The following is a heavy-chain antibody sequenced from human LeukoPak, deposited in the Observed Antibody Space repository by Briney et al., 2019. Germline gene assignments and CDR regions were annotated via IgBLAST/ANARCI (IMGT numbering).Heavy chain of an antibody. Sequence: GGSLRLSCAASGFTFSSYAMSWVRQAPGKGLEWVSYISSSGSTIYYADSVKGRFTISRDNAKHSLYLQMNSLRAEDTAVYYCARDLRYCSSTSCYDYYGMDVWGQGTTVTVSS. CDR1: GFTFSSYA. J-gene: IGHJ6*02. D-gene: IGHD2-2*01. V-gene: IGHV3-48*03. CDR2: ISSSGSTI. CDR3: ARDLRYCSSTSCYDYYGMDV.